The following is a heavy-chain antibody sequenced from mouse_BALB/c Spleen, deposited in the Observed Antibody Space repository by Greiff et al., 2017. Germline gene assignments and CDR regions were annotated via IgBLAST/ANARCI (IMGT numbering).Heavy chain of an antibody. CDR3: ARYGNYAMDY. V-gene: IGHV14-1*02. D-gene: IGHD2-1*01. Sequence: VQLQQSGAELVRPGASVKLSCKASGFNINDYYMHWVKQRPEQGLEWIGWIDPENGNTIYDPKFQGKASITADTSSNTAYLQLSSLTSEDTAVYYCARYGNYAMDYWGQGTSVTVSS. CDR1: GFNINDYY. J-gene: IGHJ4*01. CDR2: IDPENGNT.